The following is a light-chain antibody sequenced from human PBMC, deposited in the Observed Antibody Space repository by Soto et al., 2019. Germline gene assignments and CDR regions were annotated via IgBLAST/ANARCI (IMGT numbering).Light chain of an antibody. CDR1: SSDFGGYNY. J-gene: IGLJ3*02. CDR3: SSYTSSKTWV. CDR2: EVT. Sequence: QSALTQRASVSGSPGQSITISCTGTSSDFGGYNYVSWYQHLPGKAPKLMIYEVTNRPSGVSNRFSGSKSANTASLTISGLQAEDEADYYCSSYTSSKTWVFGGGTKLTVL. V-gene: IGLV2-14*01.